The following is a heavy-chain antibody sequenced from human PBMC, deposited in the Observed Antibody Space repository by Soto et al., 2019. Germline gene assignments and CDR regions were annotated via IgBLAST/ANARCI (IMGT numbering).Heavy chain of an antibody. V-gene: IGHV5-51*01. CDR2: IDPSDSDS. CDR3: ARHATTGYMSPFDS. J-gene: IGHJ4*02. D-gene: IGHD3-9*01. CDR1: GYSFNNYW. Sequence: GESLKISCKGSGYSFNNYWIGWVRQMPGKGLEWMGIIDPSDSDSRYRPSFQGHVTISADKSTGTVYLQWSSLKASDTATYYCARHATTGYMSPFDSWGQGTLVTVSS.